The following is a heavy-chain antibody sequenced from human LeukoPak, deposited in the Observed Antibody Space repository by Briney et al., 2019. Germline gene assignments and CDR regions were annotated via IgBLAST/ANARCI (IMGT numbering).Heavy chain of an antibody. J-gene: IGHJ4*02. Sequence: SETLSLTCAVYGGSFSTYYWSWIRQPPGKGLEWIGELNHSGSTNYNPSLKSRVTISLDTSKNQFSLKLTSVTAADTAVYYCARHRYDDATGYDYWGQGTLVTVSS. CDR2: LNHSGST. D-gene: IGHD3-22*01. V-gene: IGHV4-34*01. CDR1: GGSFSTYY. CDR3: ARHRYDDATGYDY.